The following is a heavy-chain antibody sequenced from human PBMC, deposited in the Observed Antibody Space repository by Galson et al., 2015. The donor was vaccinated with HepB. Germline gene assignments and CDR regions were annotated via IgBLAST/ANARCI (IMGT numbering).Heavy chain of an antibody. CDR3: ARVPLQFIQSFTFDI. CDR1: GFTFSSYA. J-gene: IGHJ3*02. CDR2: ISYDGTNK. V-gene: IGHV3-30-3*01. Sequence: SLRLSCAASGFTFSSYAVHWVRQAPGKGLEWVAFISYDGTNKYHAESVKGRFTISRDNSKNTLYLQMNSLRAEDTAVYYCARVPLQFIQSFTFDIWGQGTMVTVSS. D-gene: IGHD3-16*01.